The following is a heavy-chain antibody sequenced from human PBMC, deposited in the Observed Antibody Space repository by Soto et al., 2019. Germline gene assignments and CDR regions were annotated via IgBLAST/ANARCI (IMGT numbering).Heavy chain of an antibody. CDR3: AAERAEARGFSYGRTLDY. J-gene: IGHJ4*02. Sequence: GGSLRLSCAASGLTFSRHWMHWVRQVPGKGLVWVSRINNDGTTTANADFVKGRFTISRDNAKNTLYLQMDRLRADDTALYYCAAERAEARGFSYGRTLDYWGQGALVTVSS. CDR2: INNDGTTT. V-gene: IGHV3-74*03. D-gene: IGHD5-18*01. CDR1: GLTFSRHW.